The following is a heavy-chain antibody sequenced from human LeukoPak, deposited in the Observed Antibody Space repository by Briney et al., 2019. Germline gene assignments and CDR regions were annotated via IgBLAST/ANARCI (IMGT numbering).Heavy chain of an antibody. Sequence: SETLSLTCTVSGGSISSGDYYWSWIRQPPGKGLEWIGYIYYSGSTYYNPSLKSRVTISVDTSKNQFSLKLSSVTAADTAVYYCARESGYCSGGSCYSPDYWGQGTLVTVSS. J-gene: IGHJ4*02. V-gene: IGHV4-30-4*01. CDR3: ARESGYCSGGSCYSPDY. D-gene: IGHD2-15*01. CDR1: GGSISSGDYY. CDR2: IYYSGST.